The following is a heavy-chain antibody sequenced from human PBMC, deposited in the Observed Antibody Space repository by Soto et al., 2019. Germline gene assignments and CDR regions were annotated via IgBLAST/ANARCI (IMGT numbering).Heavy chain of an antibody. Sequence: ASVKVSCKASGDTFTANFLHWVRQAPGQQFEWMGWINPKSGGTKYPQNFQGRVTMTRDPSLSTVYMTLSGLTSDDTAVYYGARDRRDGYKRYFEFWGQGNQVTFSS. CDR3: ARDRRDGYKRYFEF. CDR1: GDTFTANF. V-gene: IGHV1-2*02. CDR2: INPKSGGT. J-gene: IGHJ4*02. D-gene: IGHD5-12*01.